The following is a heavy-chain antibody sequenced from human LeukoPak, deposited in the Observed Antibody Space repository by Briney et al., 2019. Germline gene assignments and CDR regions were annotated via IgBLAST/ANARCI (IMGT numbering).Heavy chain of an antibody. Sequence: SVKFSCKASGGTFSSYAISWVRQAPGQGLEWMGGIIPIFGTANYAQKFQGRVTITADESTSTAYMELSSLRSEDTAVYYCARVRLRGYCSSTSCRGSFDYWGQGTLVTVSS. D-gene: IGHD2-2*01. CDR2: IIPIFGTA. V-gene: IGHV1-69*13. CDR1: GGTFSSYA. J-gene: IGHJ4*02. CDR3: ARVRLRGYCSSTSCRGSFDY.